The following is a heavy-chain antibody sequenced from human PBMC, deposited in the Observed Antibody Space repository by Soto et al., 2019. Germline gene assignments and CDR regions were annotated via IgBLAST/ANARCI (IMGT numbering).Heavy chain of an antibody. CDR1: GHTLTELS. Sequence: QVQLVQSAAEVKKPGASVNVSCRIYGHTLTELSVHWVRPAPGKGLEWMGGFDTEDGEIIHAQKFQGRVTMTEDTSADSAYMEVSSLTSEDTAVYYCVAVGTRCVQSPFDYWGQGTLVTVSS. CDR2: FDTEDGEI. V-gene: IGHV1-24*01. D-gene: IGHD1-1*01. CDR3: VAVGTRCVQSPFDY. J-gene: IGHJ4*02.